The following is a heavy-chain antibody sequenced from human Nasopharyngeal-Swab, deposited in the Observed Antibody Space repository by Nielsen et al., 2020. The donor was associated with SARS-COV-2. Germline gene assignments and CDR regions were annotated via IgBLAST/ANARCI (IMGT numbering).Heavy chain of an antibody. J-gene: IGHJ4*02. CDR1: GFTFSSYA. D-gene: IGHD1-20*01. V-gene: IGHV3-23*01. Sequence: GGSLRLSCAASGFTFSSYAMSWVRQAPGKGLEWVAAISGSGGSTYYADSVKGRFTISRGSSENTLYLEMNNLTPDDTATYYCAAPLTGLHYWGQGTLVTVSS. CDR2: ISGSGGST. CDR3: AAPLTGLHY.